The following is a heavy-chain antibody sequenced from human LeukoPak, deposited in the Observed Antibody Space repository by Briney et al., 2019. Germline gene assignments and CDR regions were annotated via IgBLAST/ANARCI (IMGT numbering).Heavy chain of an antibody. V-gene: IGHV3-7*03. D-gene: IGHD3-16*01. CDR3: ARSRAAVVMGELIPSFYYGMDV. Sequence: GGSLRLSRAASGFTFSNYWMNWVRQVPGKGLEWVATIKQDGGERYYVDSVEGRFTISRDSGKTSVYLQMNSLRADDTAVYYCARSRAAVVMGELIPSFYYGMDVWGQGTTVTVSS. J-gene: IGHJ6*02. CDR2: IKQDGGER. CDR1: GFTFSNYW.